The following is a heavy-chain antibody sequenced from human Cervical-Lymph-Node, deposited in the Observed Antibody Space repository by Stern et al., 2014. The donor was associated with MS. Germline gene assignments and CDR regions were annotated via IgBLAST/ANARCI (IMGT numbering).Heavy chain of an antibody. CDR1: GGSLRSYY. V-gene: IGHV4-59*01. CDR2: FSHTGSV. J-gene: IGHJ4*02. D-gene: IGHD2-15*01. Sequence: QLQLQESGPGLVKPSETLSLTCTVSGGSLRSYYWNWIRQAPGKGLEWLGFFSHTGSVNYKPSLSSRVAMSVDTSKNQFSLTVSSVTAADTAVYYCAREGEYCSGSRCYPFLDYWGQGTLVTVSS. CDR3: AREGEYCSGSRCYPFLDY.